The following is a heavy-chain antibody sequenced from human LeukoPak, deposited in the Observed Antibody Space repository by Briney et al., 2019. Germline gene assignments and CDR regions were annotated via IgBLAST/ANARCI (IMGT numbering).Heavy chain of an antibody. CDR3: ARGHVNDYGDYFDTFEI. Sequence: GGSLRLSCAASGFAFGSYWMSWVRQAPGTGLEWVANIKQDGSEAYYVDSLKIRFTISRDNTKNSVYLQMHSLRAEDTAVYYCARGHVNDYGDYFDTFEIWGQGTMVTVSS. V-gene: IGHV3-7*01. CDR1: GFAFGSYW. CDR2: IKQDGSEA. D-gene: IGHD4-17*01. J-gene: IGHJ3*02.